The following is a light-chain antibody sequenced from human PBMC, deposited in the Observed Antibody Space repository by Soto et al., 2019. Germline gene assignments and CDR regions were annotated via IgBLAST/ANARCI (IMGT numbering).Light chain of an antibody. Sequence: QSVLTQPASVSGSPGQSITISCTGLSTNVGSFDLVSWYQQHPGTAPKLLIYETNKRPSEVSNRFSGSKSGNTASLTISGLQAEDEADYHCCSYAGSSTLVFGGGTKLTVL. CDR2: ETN. CDR3: CSYAGSSTLV. CDR1: STNVGSFDL. J-gene: IGLJ3*02. V-gene: IGLV2-23*01.